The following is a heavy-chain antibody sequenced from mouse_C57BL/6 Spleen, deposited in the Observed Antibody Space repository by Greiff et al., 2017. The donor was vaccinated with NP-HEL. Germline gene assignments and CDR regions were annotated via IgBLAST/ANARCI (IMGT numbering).Heavy chain of an antibody. CDR3: ARDNGSSHYFDY. Sequence: VQLQQSGAELVKPGASVKMSCKASGYTFTSYWITWVKQRPGQGLEWIGDIYPGSGSTNYNEKFKSKATLTVDTSSSTAYMQLSSLTSEDSAVYYCARDNGSSHYFDYWGQGTTLTVSS. J-gene: IGHJ2*01. D-gene: IGHD1-1*01. CDR2: IYPGSGST. V-gene: IGHV1-55*01. CDR1: GYTFTSYW.